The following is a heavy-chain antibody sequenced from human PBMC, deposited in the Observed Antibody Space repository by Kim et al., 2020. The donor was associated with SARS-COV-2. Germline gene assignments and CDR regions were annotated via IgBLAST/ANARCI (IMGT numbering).Heavy chain of an antibody. CDR1: GFTFSDYY. CDR3: ARYYSSSALNWFDP. D-gene: IGHD6-13*01. J-gene: IGHJ5*02. CDR2: ISSSGSTI. Sequence: GGSLRLSCAASGFTFSDYYMSWIRQAPGKGLEWVSYISSSGSTIYYADSVKGRFTISRDNAKNSLYLQMNSLRAEDTAVYYCARYYSSSALNWFDPWGQGTLVTVSS. V-gene: IGHV3-11*01.